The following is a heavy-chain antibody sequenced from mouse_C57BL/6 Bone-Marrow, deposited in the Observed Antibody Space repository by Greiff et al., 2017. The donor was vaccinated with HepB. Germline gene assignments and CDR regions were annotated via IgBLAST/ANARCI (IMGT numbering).Heavy chain of an antibody. V-gene: IGHV14-4*01. CDR2: IDPENGDT. D-gene: IGHD1-1*01. CDR1: GFNIKDDY. J-gene: IGHJ3*01. Sequence: EVQLQQSGAELVRPGASVKLSCTASGFNIKDDYMHWVKQRPEQGLEWIGWIDPENGDTEYASKFQGKATITADTSSNTAYLKLSSLTSEDTAVYYCTTSHYYGSSYWWFAYWGQGTLVTVSA. CDR3: TTSHYYGSSYWWFAY.